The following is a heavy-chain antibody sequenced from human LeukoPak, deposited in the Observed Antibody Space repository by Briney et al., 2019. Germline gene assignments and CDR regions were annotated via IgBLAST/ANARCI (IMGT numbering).Heavy chain of an antibody. V-gene: IGHV4-4*02. D-gene: IGHD5-18*01. Sequence: SETLSLTCAVSGGSISSNNWWIWVRQSPEKGLEWIGEIYHDGSTNYNPSLKSRVTISMDKSKNQLSLKLNFVTAADTAVYYCARGPGYSYGYVTYYYYYMDVWGKGTTVTVSS. CDR1: GGSISSNNW. CDR3: ARGPGYSYGYVTYYYYYMDV. J-gene: IGHJ6*03. CDR2: IYHDGST.